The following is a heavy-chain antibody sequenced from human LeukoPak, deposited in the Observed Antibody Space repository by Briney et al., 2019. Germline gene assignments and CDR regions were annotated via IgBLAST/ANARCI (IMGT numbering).Heavy chain of an antibody. CDR3: ARRDCDTIKCRGSNWFDP. D-gene: IGHD3-22*01. CDR2: ISNSGSII. Sequence: GGSLRLSCAASGFTFSSYSMNWVRQAPGKGLEWVSYISNSGSIIYYADSVKGRFTISRDNAKNSLYLQMNSLRAEDTAVYYCARRDCDTIKCRGSNWFDPWGQGILVSVSS. V-gene: IGHV3-48*01. CDR1: GFTFSSYS. J-gene: IGHJ5*02.